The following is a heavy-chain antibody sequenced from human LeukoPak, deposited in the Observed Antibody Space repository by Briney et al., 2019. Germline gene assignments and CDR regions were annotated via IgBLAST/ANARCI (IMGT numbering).Heavy chain of an antibody. J-gene: IGHJ5*02. D-gene: IGHD3-3*01. CDR3: ARAGSYDFWSGYYTGWFDP. CDR2: INHSGST. CDR1: GGSFSGYY. V-gene: IGHV4-34*01. Sequence: SETLSLTCAVYGGSFSGYYWSWIRKPPGKGLEWIGEINHSGSTNYNPSLKSRVTISVDTSKNQFSLKLSSVTAADTAVYYCARAGSYDFWSGYYTGWFDPWGQGTLVTVSS.